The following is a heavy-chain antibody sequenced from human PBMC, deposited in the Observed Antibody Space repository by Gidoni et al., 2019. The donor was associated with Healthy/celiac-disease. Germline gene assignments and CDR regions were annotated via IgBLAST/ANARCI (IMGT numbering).Heavy chain of an antibody. CDR3: ARGRITGTTYYYYYGMDV. J-gene: IGHJ6*02. D-gene: IGHD1-7*01. CDR1: GATFSSYA. CDR2: NIPSVGTA. Sequence: QVQLVQTGAEVKKPGSSVKVPCKASGATFSSYAISWVRQAPGQGLEWMGGNIPSVGTANYAQKFQGRVTITADESTSTAYMELSSLRSEDTAVYYCARGRITGTTYYYYYGMDVWGQGTTVTVSS. V-gene: IGHV1-69*01.